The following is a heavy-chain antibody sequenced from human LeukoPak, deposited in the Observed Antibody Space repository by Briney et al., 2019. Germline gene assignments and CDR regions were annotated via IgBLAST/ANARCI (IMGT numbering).Heavy chain of an antibody. J-gene: IGHJ5*02. D-gene: IGHD3-3*01. V-gene: IGHV4-4*07. Sequence: SETLSLTCTVSGGSISSYYWSWIRQPAGTGLEWIGRIYTSGSTNYNLSLKSRVTMSVDTPKNQFSLKLSSVTAADTAVYYCARARREIRFPEGCDPWGQGTLVTVSS. CDR1: GGSISSYY. CDR2: IYTSGST. CDR3: ARARREIRFPEGCDP.